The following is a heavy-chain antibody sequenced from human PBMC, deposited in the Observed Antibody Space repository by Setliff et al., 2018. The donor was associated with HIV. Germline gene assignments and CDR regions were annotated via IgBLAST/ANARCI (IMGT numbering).Heavy chain of an antibody. J-gene: IGHJ6*03. D-gene: IGHD3-3*01. CDR3: VRGVQSPPHYSYYYMDV. Sequence: SVKVSCKASRRTFNSHTINWVRQAPGQGLDWMGRIIPILGVANYAQRFQGKVTITADKSTSTAYMELTSPRFDDTAMYYCVRGVQSPPHYSYYYMDVWGEGTMVTVSS. CDR2: IIPILGVA. V-gene: IGHV1-69*02. CDR1: RRTFNSHT.